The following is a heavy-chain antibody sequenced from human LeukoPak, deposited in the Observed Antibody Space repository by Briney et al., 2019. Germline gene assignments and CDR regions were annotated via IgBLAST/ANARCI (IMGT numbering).Heavy chain of an antibody. CDR2: IYPGDSDT. CDR1: GYPFTNYW. CDR3: ARRAYSHEWFDP. J-gene: IGHJ5*02. V-gene: IGHV5-51*01. Sequence: GESLQISFHASGYPFTNYWIGWVRPIPGKGLEWMGTIYPGDSDTRYSPSFQGQVPISADKSISTAYLQWSSLRASDTAMYFCARRAYSHEWFDPWGQGTLVTVSS. D-gene: IGHD5-12*01.